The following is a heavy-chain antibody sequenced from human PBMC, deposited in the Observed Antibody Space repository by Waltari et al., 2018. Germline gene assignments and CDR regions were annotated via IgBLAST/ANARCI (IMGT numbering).Heavy chain of an antibody. CDR2: MNPNSGNT. J-gene: IGHJ5*02. Sequence: QVQLVQSGAEVKKPGASVKVSCKASGYTFTSYDINWVRQAAGQGLEWMGWMNPNSGNTGYAQKFQGRVTITRNTSISTAYMELSSLRSEDTAVYYCARDRTIFGVDNNWFDPWGQGTLVTVSS. CDR1: GYTFTSYD. V-gene: IGHV1-8*03. D-gene: IGHD3-3*01. CDR3: ARDRTIFGVDNNWFDP.